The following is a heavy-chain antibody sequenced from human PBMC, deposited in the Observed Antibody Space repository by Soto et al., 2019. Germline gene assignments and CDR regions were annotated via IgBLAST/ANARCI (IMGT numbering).Heavy chain of an antibody. V-gene: IGHV1-18*01. CDR2: ISAYNGNT. Sequence: ASVKVSCKASGYTFTSYGISWVRQAPGQGLEWMGWISAYNGNTNYAQKLQGRVTMTTDTSTSTAYMELRSLRSDDTAVYYCATDHIGYYYYYGMDVWGQGTTVTVSS. J-gene: IGHJ6*02. CDR3: ATDHIGYYYYYGMDV. D-gene: IGHD5-12*01. CDR1: GYTFTSYG.